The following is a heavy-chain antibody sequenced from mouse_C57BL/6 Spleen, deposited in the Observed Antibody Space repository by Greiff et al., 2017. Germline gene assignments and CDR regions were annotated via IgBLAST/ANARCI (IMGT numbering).Heavy chain of an antibody. CDR3: ARAGNRYYYAMDY. CDR1: GYAFSSSW. J-gene: IGHJ4*01. CDR2: IYPGDGDT. Sequence: QVQLQQSGPELVKPGASVKISCKASGYAFSSSWMNWVKQRPGKGLEWIGRIYPGDGDTNYNGKFKGKATLTADKSSSTAYMQLSSLTSEDSAVYCCARAGNRYYYAMDYWGQGTSVTVSS. D-gene: IGHD2-1*01. V-gene: IGHV1-82*01.